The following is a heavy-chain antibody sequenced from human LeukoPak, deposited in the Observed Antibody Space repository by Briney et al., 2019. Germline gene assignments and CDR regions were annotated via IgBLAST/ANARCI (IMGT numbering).Heavy chain of an antibody. CDR2: ISWNSGSI. J-gene: IGHJ4*02. D-gene: IGHD3-22*01. V-gene: IGHV3-9*01. Sequence: GRSLRLSCAASGFTFDDYAMHWVRQAPGKGLEWVSGISWNSGSIGYADSVKGRFTISRDNAKNSLYLQMNSLRAEDTAVYYCAKERSDINDYYNFDYWGQGTLVTVSS. CDR1: GFTFDDYA. CDR3: AKERSDINDYYNFDY.